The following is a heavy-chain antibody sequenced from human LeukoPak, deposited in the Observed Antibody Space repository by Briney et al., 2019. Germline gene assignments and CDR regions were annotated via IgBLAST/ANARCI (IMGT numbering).Heavy chain of an antibody. CDR1: GFTFSSYA. V-gene: IGHV3-23*01. CDR3: ARGKDHDFWNPFDH. J-gene: IGHJ4*02. Sequence: QAGGSLRLSCAASGFTFSSYAMNWVRQAPGKGLEWVSGIDGSGGRPPSADSVKGRFTISRDISKNTLYLQMDGLRAEDTAAYYCARGKDHDFWNPFDHWGQGTLVTVSS. D-gene: IGHD3-3*01. CDR2: IDGSGGRP.